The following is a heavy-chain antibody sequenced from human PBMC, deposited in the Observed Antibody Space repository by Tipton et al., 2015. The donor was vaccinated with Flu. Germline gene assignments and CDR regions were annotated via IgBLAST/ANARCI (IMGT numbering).Heavy chain of an antibody. D-gene: IGHD3-22*01. CDR3: ARRFHGISGYQWWFDP. J-gene: IGHJ5*02. CDR2: IYYSGST. CDR1: GGSISSYY. V-gene: IGHV4-59*01. Sequence: TLSLTCTVSGGSISSYYWSWIRQPPGKGLEWIGYIYYSGSTNYNPSLKSRVTISVDTSKNQFSLKLSSVTAADTAVYYCARRFHGISGYQWWFDPWGQGTLVTVSS.